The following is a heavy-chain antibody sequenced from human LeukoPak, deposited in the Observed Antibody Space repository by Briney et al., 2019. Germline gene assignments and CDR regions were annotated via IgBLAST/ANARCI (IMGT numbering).Heavy chain of an antibody. V-gene: IGHV3-48*04. Sequence: SGGSLRLSCAASGFTLSNFWMSWVRQAPGKWLEWVSYTSGSGDTKFYADSVKGRFTISRDNAKNSLFLQINSLRAEDTALYSCARKSAYCSGGRCSLDYWGQGTLVTVSS. CDR2: TSGSGDTK. J-gene: IGHJ4*02. D-gene: IGHD2-15*01. CDR3: ARKSAYCSGGRCSLDY. CDR1: GFTLSNFW.